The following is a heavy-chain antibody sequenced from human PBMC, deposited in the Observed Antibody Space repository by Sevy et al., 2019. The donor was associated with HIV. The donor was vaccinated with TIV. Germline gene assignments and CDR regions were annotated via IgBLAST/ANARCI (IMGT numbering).Heavy chain of an antibody. J-gene: IGHJ4*02. CDR1: GGSISSGGYY. CDR2: IYYSGST. D-gene: IGHD6-13*01. V-gene: IGHV4-31*03. CDR3: ARHGYSSSWYSRYYFDY. Sequence: SETLSLTCTVSGGSISSGGYYWSWIRQHPGKGLEWIGYIYYSGSTYYNPSLKSRVTISVDTSKNQFSLKLSSVTAADTAVYYCARHGYSSSWYSRYYFDYWGQGTLVTVSS.